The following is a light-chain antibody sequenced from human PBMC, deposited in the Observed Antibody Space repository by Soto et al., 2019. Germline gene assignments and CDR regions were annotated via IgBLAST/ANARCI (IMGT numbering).Light chain of an antibody. CDR3: QQYENYRT. CDR1: QSISTW. CDR2: KAS. J-gene: IGKJ1*01. V-gene: IGKV1-5*03. Sequence: DIQMTHSPSTLSASVWDRVTITFRASQSISTWLAWYQQKPGKAPKLLIYKASSLGSGVPSRFSGSGSGTEFTLTISSLQPDDFATYYCQQYENYRTFGQGTKVDIK.